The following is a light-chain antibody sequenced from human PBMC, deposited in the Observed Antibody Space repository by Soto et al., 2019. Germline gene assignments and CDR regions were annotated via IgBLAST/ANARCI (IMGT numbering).Light chain of an antibody. Sequence: QSALTQPASVSGSPGQSITISCTGTSSDVGGYISVSWFQQHPGKAPKLIIYDVNNRPSGVSNRFSGSKSGNTASLTISGLQAEDEADYYCSSYTRSSIRVFGTGTKVTVL. CDR1: SSDVGGYIS. V-gene: IGLV2-14*01. J-gene: IGLJ1*01. CDR3: SSYTRSSIRV. CDR2: DVN.